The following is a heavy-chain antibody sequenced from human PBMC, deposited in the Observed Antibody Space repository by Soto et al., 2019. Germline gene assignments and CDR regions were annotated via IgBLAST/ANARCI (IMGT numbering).Heavy chain of an antibody. CDR3: ATMGVLGGRDYYYYGMDV. D-gene: IGHD3-16*01. J-gene: IGHJ6*02. CDR2: IIPIFGTA. V-gene: IGHV1-69*13. Sequence: SVKVSCKASGGTFSSYAISWVRQAPGQGLEWMGGIIPIFGTANYAQKFQGRVTITADESTSTAYMELSSLRSEDTAVHYCATMGVLGGRDYYYYGMDVWGQGTTVTVSS. CDR1: GGTFSSYA.